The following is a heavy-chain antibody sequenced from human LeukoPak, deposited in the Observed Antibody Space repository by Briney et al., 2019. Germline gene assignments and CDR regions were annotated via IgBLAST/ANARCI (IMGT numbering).Heavy chain of an antibody. CDR1: GGSISSGDYY. V-gene: IGHV4-30-4*01. CDR2: IYYSGST. J-gene: IGHJ4*02. CDR3: ARDQLGIYYFDY. D-gene: IGHD6-13*01. Sequence: SQTLSLTCTVSGGSISSGDYYWGWIRQPPRKCLEWIGYIYYSGSTCYNPSLKSRVTISVDTSKNQFSLKLSSVTAADTAAYYCARDQLGIYYFDYWGQGTLVTVSS.